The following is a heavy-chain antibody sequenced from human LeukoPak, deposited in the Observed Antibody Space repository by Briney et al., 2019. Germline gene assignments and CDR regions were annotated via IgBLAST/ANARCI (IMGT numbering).Heavy chain of an antibody. CDR2: INSDRHST. D-gene: IGHD4-17*01. CDR1: GVTFSSYW. CDR3: ARDDYDDYQFDY. Sequence: GGSLRLSCAASGVTFSSYWMHWVRQAPGKGLVWVSRINSDRHSTSYADSVKGRFTISRDNAKNTLYLQMNSLRAEDTAVYYCARDDYDDYQFDYWGQGTLVTVSS. J-gene: IGHJ4*02. V-gene: IGHV3-74*01.